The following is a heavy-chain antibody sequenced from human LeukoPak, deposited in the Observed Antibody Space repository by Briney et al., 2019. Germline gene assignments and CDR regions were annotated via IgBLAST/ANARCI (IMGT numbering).Heavy chain of an antibody. J-gene: IGHJ4*02. Sequence: EASVKVSCKASGGTFSSYAISWVRRAPGQGLEWMGGIIPIFGTANYAQKFQGRVTITADESTSTAYMELSSLRSEDTAVYYCARRPIAVAGPFDYWGQGTLVTVSS. CDR2: IIPIFGTA. V-gene: IGHV1-69*13. CDR1: GGTFSSYA. CDR3: ARRPIAVAGPFDY. D-gene: IGHD6-19*01.